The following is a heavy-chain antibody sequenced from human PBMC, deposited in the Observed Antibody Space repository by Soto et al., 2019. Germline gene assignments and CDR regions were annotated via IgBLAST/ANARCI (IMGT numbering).Heavy chain of an antibody. D-gene: IGHD3-10*01. Sequence: QVQLVESGGGVVQPGRSLRLSCAASGFTFSSYGMHWVRQAPGKGLEWVAVIWYDGSNKYYADSVKGRFTISRDNSKNTLYLQMSSVSAEDTAVDYCARRGGVRGVDSFVGYYYYYGMDVWGQGTTVTVSS. J-gene: IGHJ6*02. CDR1: GFTFSSYG. CDR2: IWYDGSNK. CDR3: ARRGGVRGVDSFVGYYYYYGMDV. V-gene: IGHV3-33*01.